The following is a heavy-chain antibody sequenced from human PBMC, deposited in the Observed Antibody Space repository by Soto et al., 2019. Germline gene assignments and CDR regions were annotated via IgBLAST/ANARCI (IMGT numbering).Heavy chain of an antibody. CDR3: AGGAVVPAAIFYYYYYMDV. CDR2: IYYSGST. J-gene: IGHJ6*03. D-gene: IGHD2-2*01. V-gene: IGHV4-59*01. Sequence: QVQLQESGPGLVKPSETLSLTCTVSGGSISSYYWSWIRQPPGKGLEWSGYIYYSGSTNYNPSLKSRVTVSVDTSKNQFALKLSSVTAADTAVYYCAGGAVVPAAIFYYYYYMDVWGKGTTVTVSS. CDR1: GGSISSYY.